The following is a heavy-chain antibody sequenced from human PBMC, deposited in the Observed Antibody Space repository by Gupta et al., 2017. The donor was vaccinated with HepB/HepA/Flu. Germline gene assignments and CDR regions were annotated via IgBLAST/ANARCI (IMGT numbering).Heavy chain of an antibody. V-gene: IGHV1-69*01. CDR2: IVPIFGTS. J-gene: IGHJ5*02. CDR1: GGTFSIYA. CDR3: ARHHDIVVVPSTDNWFDP. D-gene: IGHD2-2*01. Sequence: QVQLVQSGAEVKKPGSSVKVSCTASGGTFSIYAVSWVRQAPGQELEWMGGIVPIFGTSTYAQKFQGRVTSTADESTSTAYMELSSLRSEDTAVYYCARHHDIVVVPSTDNWFDPWGQGTLVTVSS.